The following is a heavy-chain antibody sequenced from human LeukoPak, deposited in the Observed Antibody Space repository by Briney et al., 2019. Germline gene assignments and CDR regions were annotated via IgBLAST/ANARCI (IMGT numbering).Heavy chain of an antibody. D-gene: IGHD2-2*01. CDR1: GFTFSTYG. V-gene: IGHV3-33*01. CDR2: MWYDGSNK. CDR3: ARDQGCSSTICHSLFFHY. J-gene: IGHJ4*02. Sequence: GTSLRLSCAASGFTFSTYGMHWVRQAPGKGLEWVAIMWYDGSNKYYADSVKGRFTISRDNSKNTLYLQMNSLRAEDTAVYYCARDQGCSSTICHSLFFHYWGQGILVTVSS.